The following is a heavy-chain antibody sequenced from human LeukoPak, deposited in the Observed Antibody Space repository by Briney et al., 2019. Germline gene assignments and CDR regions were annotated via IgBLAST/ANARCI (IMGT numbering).Heavy chain of an antibody. V-gene: IGHV4-34*01. CDR2: INHSGST. J-gene: IGHJ6*02. D-gene: IGHD6-19*01. CDR1: GGPFSGYY. CDR3: ASQSIAVSYYYYGMGV. Sequence: PSETLSLTCAVYGGPFSGYYWSWIRQPPGKGLEWIGEINHSGSTNYNPSLKSRVTISVDTSKNQFSLKLSSVTAADTAVYYCASQSIAVSYYYYGMGVWGQGTTVTVSS.